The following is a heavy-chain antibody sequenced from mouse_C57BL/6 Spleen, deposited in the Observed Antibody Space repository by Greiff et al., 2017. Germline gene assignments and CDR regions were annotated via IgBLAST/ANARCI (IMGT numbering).Heavy chain of an antibody. V-gene: IGHV1-18*01. CDR1: GYTFTDYN. CDR2: INPNNGGT. J-gene: IGHJ2*01. CDR3: ARWGGNYFDY. Sequence: VQRQRSGPELVKPGASVKIPCKASGYTFTDYNMDWVKQSHGKSLEWIGDINPNNGGTIYNQKFKGKATLTVDKSSSTAYMELRSLTSEDTAVYYCARWGGNYFDYWGQGTTLTVSS.